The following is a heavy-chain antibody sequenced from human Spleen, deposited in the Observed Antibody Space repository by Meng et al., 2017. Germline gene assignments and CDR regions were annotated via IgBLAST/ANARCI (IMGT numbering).Heavy chain of an antibody. V-gene: IGHV4-34*01. D-gene: IGHD3-16*01. CDR2: INHSGST. CDR3: ARLGGVDPSPPL. Sequence: QGPLQRGGAGLLKPSETLSLPCAVYGGSFSGYYWSWIRQPPGKGLEWIGEINHSGSTNYNPSLKSRVTISVDTSKNQFSLKLSSVTAADTAFYYCARLGGVDPSPPLWGQGTLVTVSS. J-gene: IGHJ4*02. CDR1: GGSFSGYY.